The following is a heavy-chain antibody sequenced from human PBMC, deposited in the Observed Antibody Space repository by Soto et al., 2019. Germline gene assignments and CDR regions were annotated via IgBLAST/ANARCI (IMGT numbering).Heavy chain of an antibody. CDR1: GFTFSSYG. CDR3: AKGAQRKETAGEPQFQYYYYYYGMDV. CDR2: ISYDGSNK. J-gene: IGHJ6*02. D-gene: IGHD3-10*01. Sequence: GGSLRLSCAASGFTFSSYGMHWVRQAPGKGLEWVAVISYDGSNKYYADSVKGRFTISRDNSKNTLYLQMNSLRAEDTAVYYCAKGAQRKETAGEPQFQYYYYYYGMDVWGQGTTVTVSS. V-gene: IGHV3-30*18.